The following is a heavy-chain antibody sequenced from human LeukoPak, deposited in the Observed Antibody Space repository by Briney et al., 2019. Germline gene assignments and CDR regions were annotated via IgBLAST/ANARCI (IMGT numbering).Heavy chain of an antibody. CDR2: IKQDGSDK. V-gene: IGHV3-7*01. D-gene: IGHD2-21*02. J-gene: IGHJ4*02. CDR1: GFTFSSYA. CDR3: ASQVTFFDY. Sequence: PGGSLRLSCAASGFTFSSYAMSWVRQAPGKGLEWVANIKQDGSDKYYVDSVKGRFTISRDNARNSLFLQMNSLRVEDTAVYYCASQVTFFDYWGQGTLVTVSS.